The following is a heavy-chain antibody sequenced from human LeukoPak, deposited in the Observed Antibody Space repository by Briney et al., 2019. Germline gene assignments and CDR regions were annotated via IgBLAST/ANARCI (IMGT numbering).Heavy chain of an antibody. J-gene: IGHJ4*02. CDR2: ISTNGDST. Sequence: GGSLRLSCAASGFTFSTYAMHWVRQAPGKGLEYVSAISTNGDSTYYADSVKGRFTISRDNAKNSLYLQMNSLRAEDTAVYYCARIKWELLGDDYWGQGTLVTVSS. CDR3: ARIKWELLGDDY. D-gene: IGHD1-26*01. V-gene: IGHV3-64*02. CDR1: GFTFSTYA.